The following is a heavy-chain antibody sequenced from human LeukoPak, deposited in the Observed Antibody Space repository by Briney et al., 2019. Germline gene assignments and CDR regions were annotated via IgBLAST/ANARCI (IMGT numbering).Heavy chain of an antibody. D-gene: IGHD3-10*02. CDR1: GFTFSSYA. CDR2: ISYDGSNK. Sequence: GALRLSCAASGFTFSSYAMHWVRQAPGKGLEWVAVISYDGSNKYYADSVKGRFTISRDNSKNTLYLQMNSLRAEDTAVYYCARTNPMSPYYFDYWGQGTLVTVSS. CDR3: ARTNPMSPYYFDY. J-gene: IGHJ4*02. V-gene: IGHV3-30*04.